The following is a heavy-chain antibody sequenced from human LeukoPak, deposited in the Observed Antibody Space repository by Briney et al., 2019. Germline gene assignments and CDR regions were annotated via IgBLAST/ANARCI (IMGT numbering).Heavy chain of an antibody. Sequence: SETLSLTCTVSGGSISTYYWNWIRQPPGKGLEWIGYIYYTGSTNYNPSLKSRVTISVDTSKNQFSLNLSSVTAADTAVYYCARTTEGGYTSAYFYYYYMDVWGKGTTVTISS. CDR3: ARTTEGGYTSAYFYYYYMDV. CDR1: GGSISTYY. J-gene: IGHJ6*03. V-gene: IGHV4-59*01. D-gene: IGHD5-18*01. CDR2: IYYTGST.